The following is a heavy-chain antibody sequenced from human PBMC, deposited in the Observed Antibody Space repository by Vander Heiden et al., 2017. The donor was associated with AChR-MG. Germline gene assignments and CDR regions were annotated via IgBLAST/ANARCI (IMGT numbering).Heavy chain of an antibody. CDR1: GFTFGSYV. Sequence: EVQLLESGGCLVQPGGSVRLSCAASGFTFGSYVMSWVRQAPGKGLEWVSGISSSGASTYYADSVKGRFTISRDNSKNTLYLQMDSLRAEDTAVYYCAKDSMTRGLWYFDLWGRGTLVTVSS. CDR3: AKDSMTRGLWYFDL. D-gene: IGHD1-26*01. V-gene: IGHV3-23*01. J-gene: IGHJ2*01. CDR2: ISSSGAST.